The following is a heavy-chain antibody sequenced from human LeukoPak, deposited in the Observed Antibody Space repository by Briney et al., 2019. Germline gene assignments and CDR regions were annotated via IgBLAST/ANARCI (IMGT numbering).Heavy chain of an antibody. V-gene: IGHV3-21*01. Sequence: SGGSLRLSCAASGFTFSSYWMNWVRQAPGKGLEWVSSISSSSSYIYYADSVKGRFTISRDNAKNSLYLQMNSLRAEDTAVYYCARDLELELQFDYWGQGTLVTVSS. CDR1: GFTFSSYW. CDR2: ISSSSSYI. D-gene: IGHD1-7*01. CDR3: ARDLELELQFDY. J-gene: IGHJ4*02.